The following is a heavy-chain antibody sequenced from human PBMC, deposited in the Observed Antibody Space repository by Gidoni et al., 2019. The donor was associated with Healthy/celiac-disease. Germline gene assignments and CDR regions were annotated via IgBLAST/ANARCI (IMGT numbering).Heavy chain of an antibody. Sequence: EVQLVESGGGLVTPGGSLRLSCAASGFTFSRSTMNWLLLAPGKVLEWVSSSSSSSSYIYYADSVKGRFTISRDNAKNSLYLQMNSLRAEDTAVYYCARDLYYYGSGSYYKQGYYYYGMDVWGQGTTVTVSS. CDR2: SSSSSSYI. CDR3: ARDLYYYGSGSYYKQGYYYYGMDV. D-gene: IGHD3-10*01. J-gene: IGHJ6*02. CDR1: GFTFSRST. V-gene: IGHV3-21*01.